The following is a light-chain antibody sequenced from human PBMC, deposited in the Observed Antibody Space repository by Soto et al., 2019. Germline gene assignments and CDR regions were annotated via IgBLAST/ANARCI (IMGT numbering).Light chain of an antibody. CDR3: QQYNNWPQT. Sequence: EIVMTQFPATLSVSPEERETLFWRAGQSVSCNLAWYQQKPGQAARLLIYGVSTRATGIPARFSGSGSGTEFTLTICCLQSEDFAVYYCQQYNNWPQTFCQGTKV. CDR1: QSVSCN. J-gene: IGKJ1*01. CDR2: GVS. V-gene: IGKV3-15*01.